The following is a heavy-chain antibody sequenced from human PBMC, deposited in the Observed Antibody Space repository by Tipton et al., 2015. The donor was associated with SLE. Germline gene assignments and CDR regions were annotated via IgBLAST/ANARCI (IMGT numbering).Heavy chain of an antibody. Sequence: SLRLSCVASGFTFSTYTLHWVRQAPGKGLEWVALISFDGSDEYADSVKGRFTISRDNSKNTVYLQMNSLRAEDTAMYYCAKDNGGSWSEGAFDIWGQGTMATVSS. V-gene: IGHV3-30-3*01. CDR2: ISFDGSDE. J-gene: IGHJ3*02. D-gene: IGHD2-15*01. CDR3: AKDNGGSWSEGAFDI. CDR1: GFTFSTYT.